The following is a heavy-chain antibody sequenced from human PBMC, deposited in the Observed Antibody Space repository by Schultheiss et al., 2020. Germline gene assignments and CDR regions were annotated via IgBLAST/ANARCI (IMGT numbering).Heavy chain of an antibody. J-gene: IGHJ4*02. V-gene: IGHV3-23*01. D-gene: IGHD2-15*01. CDR2: ISGSGGSI. CDR1: GFTFSSYA. CDR3: ASTYCSGGSCYFIDY. Sequence: GGSLRLSCAASGFTFSSYAMSWVRQAPGKGLEWVSAISGSGGSIYYADSVKGRFTISRDNAKNSLYLQMNSLRAEDTAVYYCASTYCSGGSCYFIDYWGQGTLVTVSS.